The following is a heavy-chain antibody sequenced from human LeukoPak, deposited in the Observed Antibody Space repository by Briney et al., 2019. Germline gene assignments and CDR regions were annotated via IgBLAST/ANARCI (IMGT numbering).Heavy chain of an antibody. CDR3: ARGGIAAAGFDY. CDR2: IYHSGST. D-gene: IGHD6-13*01. V-gene: IGHV4-30-2*01. CDR1: GGSISSGGYY. Sequence: PSGTLSLTCTVSGGSISSGGYYWSLIRQPPGKGLEWIGYIYHSGSTYYNPSLKSRVTISVDRSKNQFSLKLSSVTAADTAVYYCARGGIAAAGFDYWGQGTLVTVSS. J-gene: IGHJ4*02.